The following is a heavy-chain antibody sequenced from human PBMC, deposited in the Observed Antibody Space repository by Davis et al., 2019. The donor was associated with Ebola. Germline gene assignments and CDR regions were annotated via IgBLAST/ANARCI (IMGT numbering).Heavy chain of an antibody. CDR1: GFTFSSYW. CDR2: IKQDGSEK. D-gene: IGHD3-10*01. J-gene: IGHJ5*02. Sequence: GESLKISCAASGFTFSSYWMNWVRQAPGKGLEWVANIKQDGSEKYYVDSVKGRFTVSRDNAKNSLYLQMNSLRAKDTAVYYCARDRPVLWFDPWGQGTLVTVSS. V-gene: IGHV3-7*03. CDR3: ARDRPVLWFDP.